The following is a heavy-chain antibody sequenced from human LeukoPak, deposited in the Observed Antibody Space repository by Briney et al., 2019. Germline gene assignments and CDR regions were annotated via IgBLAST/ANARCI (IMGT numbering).Heavy chain of an antibody. CDR3: VRHLEYCPNGVCYRGAVYYYMDV. Sequence: PGESLKISCKGSGYPFATYWIDWVRQMPGKGLEWMGIIYPGVSDTRYNPSFEGQVTISVDESIKTAYLQWSSLRVSDTAMYYCVRHLEYCPNGVCYRGAVYYYMDVWGKGTTVTVSS. D-gene: IGHD2-8*01. J-gene: IGHJ6*03. V-gene: IGHV5-51*01. CDR2: IYPGVSDT. CDR1: GYPFATYW.